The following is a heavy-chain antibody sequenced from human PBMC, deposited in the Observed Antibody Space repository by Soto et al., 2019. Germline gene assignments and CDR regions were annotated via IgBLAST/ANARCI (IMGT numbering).Heavy chain of an antibody. Sequence: EVQLVESGGGVVRPGGSLRLSCAASGFTFDDYGMSWVRQAPGKGLEWVSGINWNGGSTGYADSVKGRFTISRDNAKNSLYLQMNSLRAEDTALYYCARATGFTMVRGVIITSPYFDYWGQGTLVTVSS. CDR2: INWNGGST. D-gene: IGHD3-10*01. J-gene: IGHJ4*02. V-gene: IGHV3-20*04. CDR3: ARATGFTMVRGVIITSPYFDY. CDR1: GFTFDDYG.